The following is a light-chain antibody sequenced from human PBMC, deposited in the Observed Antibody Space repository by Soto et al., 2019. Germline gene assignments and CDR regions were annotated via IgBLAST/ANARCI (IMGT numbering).Light chain of an antibody. CDR2: RNN. Sequence: HSVLTQPPSASGTPGQRVTIPCSGSSSNIGSNYVYWYQQLPGTAPKLLIYRNNQRPSGVPDRFSGSKSGTSASLAISGLRSEDEADYYCAAWDDSLSGWVFGGGTKVTVL. CDR1: SSNIGSNY. J-gene: IGLJ3*02. CDR3: AAWDDSLSGWV. V-gene: IGLV1-47*01.